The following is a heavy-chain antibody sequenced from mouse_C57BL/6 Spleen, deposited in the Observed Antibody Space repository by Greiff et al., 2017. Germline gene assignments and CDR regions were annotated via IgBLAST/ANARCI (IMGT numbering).Heavy chain of an antibody. J-gene: IGHJ4*01. CDR1: GYTFTDYY. V-gene: IGHV1-26*01. D-gene: IGHD1-1*01. CDR3: ARDRVLRYYAMDY. CDR2: INPNNGGP. Sequence: VQLQQSGPELVKPGASVKISCKASGYTFTDYYMNWVKQSHGKSLEWIGDINPNNGGPCYHQKFKGKATLTVDKSSSTAYMELRSLTSEDSAVYYCARDRVLRYYAMDYWGQGTSVTVSS.